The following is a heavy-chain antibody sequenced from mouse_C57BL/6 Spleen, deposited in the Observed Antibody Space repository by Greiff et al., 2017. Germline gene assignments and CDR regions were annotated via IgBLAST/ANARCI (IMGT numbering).Heavy chain of an antibody. CDR1: GFTFSDYG. J-gene: IGHJ2*01. CDR2: ISSGSSTI. D-gene: IGHD1-1*01. Sequence: EVQLVESGGGLVKPGGSLKLSCAASGFTFSDYGMHWVRQAPEKGLAWVAYISSGSSTIYYADTVKGRFTISRDNAKNTLFLQMTSLRSEDTAMYYCARNYEFDYWGQGTTLTVSS. CDR3: ARNYEFDY. V-gene: IGHV5-17*01.